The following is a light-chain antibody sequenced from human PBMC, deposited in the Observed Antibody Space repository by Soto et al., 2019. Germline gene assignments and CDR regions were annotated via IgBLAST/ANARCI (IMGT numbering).Light chain of an antibody. CDR3: QQYGSSPLT. CDR1: QTVDSNF. V-gene: IGKV3-20*01. CDR2: AAS. J-gene: IGKJ4*01. Sequence: EIVLTQSPGTLSLSPGERATLSCRASQTVDSNFLAWYQQKPGQAPRLLIYAASTRATGIPDRFSGSGSGTDFTLTISRLEPEDFAVYYCQQYGSSPLTFGGGTKADI.